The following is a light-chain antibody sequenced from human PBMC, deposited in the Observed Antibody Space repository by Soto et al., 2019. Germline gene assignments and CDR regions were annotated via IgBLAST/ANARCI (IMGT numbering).Light chain of an antibody. V-gene: IGKV1-6*01. J-gene: IGKJ1*01. CDR1: QTVSTY. Sequence: IQMTQSPSSLSASVGDRVTITCRASQTVSTYLHWYQQHPGKAPKLLIHGASTLQGGVPSRFSGSRSGTEFTLTVSSLQPEDFATYYCLQDHDDSWTFGQGTKVDIK. CDR2: GAS. CDR3: LQDHDDSWT.